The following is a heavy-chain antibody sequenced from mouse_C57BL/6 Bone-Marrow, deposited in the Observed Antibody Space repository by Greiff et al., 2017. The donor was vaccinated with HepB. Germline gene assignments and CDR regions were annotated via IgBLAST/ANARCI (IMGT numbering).Heavy chain of an antibody. CDR3: ATPLQGAMGY. V-gene: IGHV5-17*01. Sequence: EVQLVESGGGLVKPGGSLKLSCAASGFTFSDYGMHWVRQAPEKGLEWVAYISSGSSTIYYADTVKGRFTFSRDNSKNTLILQMTSLRSEYTAMYYWATPLQGAMGYWGQGTSVTVSS. CDR1: GFTFSDYG. D-gene: IGHD2-10*01. J-gene: IGHJ4*01. CDR2: ISSGSSTI.